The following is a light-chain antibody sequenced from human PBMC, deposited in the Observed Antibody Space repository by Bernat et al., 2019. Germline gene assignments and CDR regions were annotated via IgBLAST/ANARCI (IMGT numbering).Light chain of an antibody. CDR1: SSDVGRYNL. CDR3: CSCAGSSTYV. V-gene: IGLV2-23*01. J-gene: IGLJ1*01. Sequence: QSALTQPASVSGSPGQSITTSCTGTSSDVGRYNLVSWYHQHPGKAPKLMIYEGRNRPSGVSNRFSGSKSGNTASLTISGLQAEDEADYYCCSCAGSSTYVFGTGTKVTVL. CDR2: EGR.